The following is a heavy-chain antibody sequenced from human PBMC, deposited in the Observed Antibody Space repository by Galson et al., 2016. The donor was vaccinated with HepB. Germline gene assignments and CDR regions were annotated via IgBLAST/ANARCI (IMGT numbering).Heavy chain of an antibody. D-gene: IGHD2-15*01. CDR2: ISSSSSSI. CDR3: ATQYCSGGSCYSAAPGYWYFVR. CDR1: GFTFSSYT. J-gene: IGHJ2*01. Sequence: SLRLSCAASGFTFSSYTMNWVRQAPGKGLEWVSYISSSSSSIYYADSVKGRFTISRDNAKNSLYLQMNSLRDEDTAVYYCATQYCSGGSCYSAAPGYWYFVRWGRGTLVTVSS. V-gene: IGHV3-48*02.